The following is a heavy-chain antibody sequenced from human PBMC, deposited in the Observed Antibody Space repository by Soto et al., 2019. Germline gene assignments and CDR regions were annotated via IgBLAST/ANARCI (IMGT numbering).Heavy chain of an antibody. CDR3: ARTPRVAADDAFDI. V-gene: IGHV4-31*11. CDR2: IYYSGST. CDR1: GGSFSGYY. Sequence: PSETLSLTCAVYGGSFSGYYWSWIRQHPGKGLEWIGYIYYSGSTYYNPSLKSRVTISVDTSKNQFSLKLSSVTAADTAVYYCARTPRVAADDAFDIWGQGTMVTVSS. J-gene: IGHJ3*02. D-gene: IGHD2-15*01.